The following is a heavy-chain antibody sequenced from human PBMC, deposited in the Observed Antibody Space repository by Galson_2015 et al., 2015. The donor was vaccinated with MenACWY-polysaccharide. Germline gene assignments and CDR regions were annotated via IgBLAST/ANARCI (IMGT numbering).Heavy chain of an antibody. Sequence: SLRLSCAVSGFTFGNYWMTWVRQAPGKGLEWVANINEDEREKYHLDSVKGRFTISRDDAKNSLYLQMNSLRAEDTAVYYCARGDYSLDSWGQGTLVTVSS. V-gene: IGHV3-7*01. J-gene: IGHJ4*02. CDR2: INEDEREK. D-gene: IGHD3-16*01. CDR1: GFTFGNYW. CDR3: ARGDYSLDS.